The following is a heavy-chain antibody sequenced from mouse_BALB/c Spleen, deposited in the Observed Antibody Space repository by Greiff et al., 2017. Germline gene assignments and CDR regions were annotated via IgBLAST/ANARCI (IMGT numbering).Heavy chain of an antibody. V-gene: IGHV1-7*01. J-gene: IGHJ2*01. CDR2: INPSTGYT. Sequence: QVQLQQSGAELAKPGASVKMSCKASGYTFTSYWMHWVKQRPGQGLEWIGYINPSTGYTEYNQKFKDKATLTADKSSSTAYMQLSSLTSEDSAVYYCAREMGSSSSFDYWGQGTTLTVSS. CDR3: AREMGSSSSFDY. CDR1: GYTFTSYW. D-gene: IGHD1-1*01.